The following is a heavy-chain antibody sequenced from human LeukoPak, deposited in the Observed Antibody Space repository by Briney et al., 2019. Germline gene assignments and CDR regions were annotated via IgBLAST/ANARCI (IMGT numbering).Heavy chain of an antibody. CDR2: ISAYNGNT. D-gene: IGHD3-3*01. V-gene: IGHV1-18*01. CDR1: GYTFTSYG. CDR3: ARSRSYYDFWSSRTSWSDY. J-gene: IGHJ4*02. Sequence: ASVKVSCKASGYTFTSYGISWVRQAPGQGLEWMGWISAYNGNTNYAQKLQGRVTMTTDTSTSTAYMELRSLRSDDTAVYYCARSRSYYDFWSSRTSWSDYWGQGTLVTVSS.